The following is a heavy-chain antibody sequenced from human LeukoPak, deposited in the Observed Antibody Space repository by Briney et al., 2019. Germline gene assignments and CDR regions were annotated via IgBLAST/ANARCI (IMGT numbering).Heavy chain of an antibody. CDR3: AGGPYYYDSSGPRYYFDY. J-gene: IGHJ4*02. Sequence: ASVKVSCKASGGTFSSYAISWVRQAPGQGLEWMGGIIPIFGTANYAQKFQGRVTITTDESTSTAYMELSSLRSEDTAVYYCAGGPYYYDSSGPRYYFDYWGQGTLVTVSS. D-gene: IGHD3-22*01. V-gene: IGHV1-69*05. CDR1: GGTFSSYA. CDR2: IIPIFGTA.